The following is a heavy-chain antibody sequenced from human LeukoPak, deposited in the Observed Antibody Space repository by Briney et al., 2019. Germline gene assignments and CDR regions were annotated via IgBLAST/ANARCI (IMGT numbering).Heavy chain of an antibody. J-gene: IGHJ4*02. CDR1: GFTFSGYW. Sequence: TGGSLRLSCAVSGFTFSGYWMSWVRQAPGKGLEWVANIKQDGSEKYYVDSVKGRFTISRDNAKNSLYLQMNSLRAEDTAVYYCARGTNYYDRSGYFPDYWGQGTLVTVSS. CDR2: IKQDGSEK. V-gene: IGHV3-7*01. CDR3: ARGTNYYDRSGYFPDY. D-gene: IGHD3-22*01.